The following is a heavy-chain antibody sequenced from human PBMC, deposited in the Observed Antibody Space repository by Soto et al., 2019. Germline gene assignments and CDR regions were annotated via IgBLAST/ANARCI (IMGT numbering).Heavy chain of an antibody. Sequence: GSLRLSCAASGFTFSSYGMHWVRQAPGKGLEWVAVIWYDGSNKYYADSVKGRFTISRDNSKNTLYLQMNSLRAEDTAVYYCARDEILISHYYYMDVWGKGTTVTVSS. J-gene: IGHJ6*03. V-gene: IGHV3-33*01. CDR2: IWYDGSNK. CDR1: GFTFSSYG. D-gene: IGHD2-21*01. CDR3: ARDEILISHYYYMDV.